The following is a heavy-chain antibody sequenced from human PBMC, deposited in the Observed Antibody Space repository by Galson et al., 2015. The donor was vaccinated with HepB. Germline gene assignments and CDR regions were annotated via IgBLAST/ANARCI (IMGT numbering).Heavy chain of an antibody. CDR3: ARGGSWIQLWRRDPSNWFDP. D-gene: IGHD5-18*01. CDR2: IIPILGIA. Sequence: SVKVSCKASGGTFSSYAISWVRQAPGQGLEWMGRIIPILGIANYAQKFQGRVTITADKSTSTAYMELSSLRSEDTAVYYCARGGSWIQLWRRDPSNWFDPWGQGTLVTVSS. CDR1: GGTFSSYA. V-gene: IGHV1-69*04. J-gene: IGHJ5*02.